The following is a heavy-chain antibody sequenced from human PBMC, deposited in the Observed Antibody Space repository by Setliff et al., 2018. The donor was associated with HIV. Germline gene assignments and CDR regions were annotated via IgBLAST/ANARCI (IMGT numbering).Heavy chain of an antibody. V-gene: IGHV1-2*02. CDR2: INPNSDGT. CDR3: ARQLSNSFDY. J-gene: IGHJ4*02. D-gene: IGHD1-1*01. CDR1: GYTFTGYY. Sequence: GASVKVSCKASGYTFTGYYMHWVRQAPGQGLEWMGWINPNSDGTNYAPKFQGRVTMTRDTSINTDYMDLSGLRSDDTAIYYCARQLSNSFDYWGQGALVTVSS.